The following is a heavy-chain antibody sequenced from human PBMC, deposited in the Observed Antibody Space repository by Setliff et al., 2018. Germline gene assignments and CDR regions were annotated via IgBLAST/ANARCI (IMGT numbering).Heavy chain of an antibody. CDR3: ARSRYTSRWYEMSAMDV. CDR1: GFTFNNYA. D-gene: IGHD6-13*01. Sequence: TGGSLRLSCAASGFTFNNYAMNWVRQAPGKGLECVSGMYGVGATFYADSVRGRFTISRDISKNTLYVQMNSLRPEDTAVYYCARSRYTSRWYEMSAMDVWGKGTTVTVS. V-gene: IGHV3-23*01. CDR2: MYGVGAT. J-gene: IGHJ6*03.